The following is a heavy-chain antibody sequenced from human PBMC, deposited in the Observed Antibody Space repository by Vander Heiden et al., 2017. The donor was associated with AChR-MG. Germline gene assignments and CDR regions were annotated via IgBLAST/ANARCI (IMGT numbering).Heavy chain of an antibody. D-gene: IGHD3-22*01. V-gene: IGHV4-39*01. CDR2: LYDSGST. Sequence: QLQLQESGPGLVKPSETLSLTCTVSGGSIRSSSYYWGWIRQPPGKGLEWIGSLYDSGSTYYNPSLKSRVTISVDTSRNQFSLSLSSVTAADTAVYYCGRLVAYDNSGDSLVGGRFFDYWGQGILVTISS. J-gene: IGHJ4*02. CDR1: GGSIRSSSYY. CDR3: GRLVAYDNSGDSLVGGRFFDY.